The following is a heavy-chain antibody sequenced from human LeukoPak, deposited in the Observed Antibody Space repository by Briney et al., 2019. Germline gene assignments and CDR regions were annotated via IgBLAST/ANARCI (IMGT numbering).Heavy chain of an antibody. J-gene: IGHJ4*02. V-gene: IGHV2-5*02. D-gene: IGHD6-13*01. CDR3: AHRTDSSSWTGDYFDY. CDR1: GFSLSTSGVG. Sequence: SGPTLVKPTQTLTLTCTFSGFSLSTSGVGVGWIRQPPGKALERLALIYWDDDKRYSPSLKSRLTITKDTSKNQVVLTVTNMDPVDTATYYCAHRTDSSSWTGDYFDYWGQGTLVTVSS. CDR2: IYWDDDK.